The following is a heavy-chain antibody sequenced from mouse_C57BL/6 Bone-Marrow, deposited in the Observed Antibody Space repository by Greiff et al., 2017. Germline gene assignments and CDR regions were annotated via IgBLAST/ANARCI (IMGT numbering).Heavy chain of an antibody. CDR2: IDPSDSYT. CDR3: ARAVIYYYGRGFAY. V-gene: IGHV1-69*01. D-gene: IGHD1-1*01. J-gene: IGHJ3*01. Sequence: VQLQQPGAELVMPGASVKLSCKASGYTFTSYWMHWVKQRPGQGLEWIGEIDPSDSYTNYNQKFKGKSTLTVDKSSSTAYMQLSSLTSEDSAVYDCARAVIYYYGRGFAYWGQGTLVTVSA. CDR1: GYTFTSYW.